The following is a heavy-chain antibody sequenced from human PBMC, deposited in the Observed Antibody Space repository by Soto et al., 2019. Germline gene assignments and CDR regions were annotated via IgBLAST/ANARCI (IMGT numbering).Heavy chain of an antibody. J-gene: IGHJ5*01. V-gene: IGHV3-53*01. D-gene: IGHD3-10*01. CDR1: GFTVNSIF. Sequence: GSLGLSCAASGFTVNSIFMSWVRQAPGKGLEWLSVIFVSYDPYYADSVKGRFTVSRDTSKNTVYLEMNSLRAEATAVYDCARLVASSYNVHDHDGFEPWGQGTPVTVFS. CDR2: IFVSYDP. CDR3: ARLVASSYNVHDHDGFEP.